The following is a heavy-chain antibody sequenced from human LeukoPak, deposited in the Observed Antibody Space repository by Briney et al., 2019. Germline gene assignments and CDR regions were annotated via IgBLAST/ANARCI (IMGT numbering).Heavy chain of an antibody. V-gene: IGHV4-59*01. Sequence: PSETLSLTCTVSGGSISGYYWSWIRQPPGKGLEWIGDIYSSGTSNYRPSLKSRVTISVDTSKNQFSLKLSSVTAADTAVYYCARVRFFYDSGGAYFDHWGQGTLVTVSS. CDR1: GGSISGYY. CDR2: IYSSGTS. D-gene: IGHD3-22*01. CDR3: ARVRFFYDSGGAYFDH. J-gene: IGHJ4*02.